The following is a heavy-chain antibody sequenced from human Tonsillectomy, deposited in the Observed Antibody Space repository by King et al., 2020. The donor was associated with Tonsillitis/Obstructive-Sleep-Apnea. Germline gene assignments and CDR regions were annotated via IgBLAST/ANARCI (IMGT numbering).Heavy chain of an antibody. J-gene: IGHJ4*02. CDR2: MNWNGGST. CDR3: ARDTSCSRTSCYPSYFDY. D-gene: IGHD2-2*01. CDR1: GFTFDDYG. V-gene: IGHV3-20*04. Sequence: VQLVESGGGVVRPGGSLRLSCAASGFTFDDYGMSWVRQAPGKGLEWVSGMNWNGGSTGYADSVKGRFTISRDNAKNSLYLQMNSLRAEDTALYYCARDTSCSRTSCYPSYFDYWGQGTLVTVSS.